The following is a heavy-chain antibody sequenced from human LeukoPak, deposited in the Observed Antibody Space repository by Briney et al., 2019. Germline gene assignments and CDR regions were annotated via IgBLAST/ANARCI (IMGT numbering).Heavy chain of an antibody. D-gene: IGHD3-16*01. CDR2: LSHSGST. Sequence: PSESLSLTCTVSGGSVSTYYWSWIRQPPGRGLEWIGYLSHSGSTDSNPSLQSRVTTLVDTSKNQFSLKLTSVTAADTAVYYCARARYANAWYAFDIWGQGTMVTVSS. V-gene: IGHV4-59*02. CDR3: ARARYANAWYAFDI. J-gene: IGHJ3*02. CDR1: GGSVSTYY.